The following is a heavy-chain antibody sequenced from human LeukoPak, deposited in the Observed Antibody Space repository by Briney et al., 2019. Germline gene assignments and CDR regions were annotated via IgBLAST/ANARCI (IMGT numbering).Heavy chain of an antibody. CDR3: AKDGRGGLSA. J-gene: IGHJ5*02. Sequence: PGGSLRLSCAVSGFTFSSYAMSWVRQAPGKGLEWVSAITGSGGSTYYADSVKGRFTISRDNSKNTLYLQMNSLRAEDTAVYYCAKDGRGGLSAWGQGTLVTVSS. V-gene: IGHV3-23*01. CDR2: ITGSGGST. CDR1: GFTFSSYA. D-gene: IGHD2-15*01.